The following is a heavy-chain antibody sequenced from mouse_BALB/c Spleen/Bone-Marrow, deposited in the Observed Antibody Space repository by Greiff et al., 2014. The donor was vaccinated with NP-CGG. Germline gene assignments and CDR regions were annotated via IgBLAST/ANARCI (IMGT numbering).Heavy chain of an antibody. J-gene: IGHJ3*01. CDR1: GFSLSRYS. CDR2: IWGGGST. CDR3: ARNLRDPFAY. V-gene: IGHV2-6-4*01. Sequence: QVQLKESGPGLVAPSQSLSITCTVSGFSLSRYSIHWIRQPPGNGLEWLGMIWGGGSTDYNSALKSRLSISKDNSKSQVFLKMNSLQTDDTAIYCCARNLRDPFAYWGQGTLVTVSA.